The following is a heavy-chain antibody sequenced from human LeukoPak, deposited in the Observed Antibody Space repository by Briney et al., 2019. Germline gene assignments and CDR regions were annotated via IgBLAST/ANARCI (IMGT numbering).Heavy chain of an antibody. V-gene: IGHV3-30*18. Sequence: GGSLRLPCAASGFTFSSYGMHWVRQAPGKGLEWVAVISYDGSNKYYADSVKGRFTISRDNSKNTLYLQMNSLRAEDTAVYYCAKEWYSSGWYYFDYWGQGTLVTVSS. CDR2: ISYDGSNK. J-gene: IGHJ4*02. CDR3: AKEWYSSGWYYFDY. D-gene: IGHD6-19*01. CDR1: GFTFSSYG.